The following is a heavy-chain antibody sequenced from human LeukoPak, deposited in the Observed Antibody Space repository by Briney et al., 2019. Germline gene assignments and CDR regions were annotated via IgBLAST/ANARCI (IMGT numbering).Heavy chain of an antibody. Sequence: PSETLSLTCAVSGGSFSGYYWSWIRQPPGQGLEWIGEINHSGSTNYNPSLKSRVTISVDTSKNQRSLKLSSVTAADTAVYYWARASMLRGVIVSWGQGTLVTLSS. CDR3: ARASMLRGVIVS. V-gene: IGHV4-34*01. CDR2: INHSGST. D-gene: IGHD3-10*01. J-gene: IGHJ5*02. CDR1: GGSFSGYY.